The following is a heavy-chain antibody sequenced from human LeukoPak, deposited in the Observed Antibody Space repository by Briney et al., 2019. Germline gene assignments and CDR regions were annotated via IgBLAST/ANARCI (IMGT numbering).Heavy chain of an antibody. J-gene: IGHJ6*03. CDR2: IHTSGST. V-gene: IGHV4-4*07. Sequence: PSETLSLTCSVSGDSISSYYWSWIRQPAGKGLEWIGLIHTSGSTNCNPSLKSRVTMSVDTSKNQFSLKLSSVTAADTAVYYCARGKGSHCSSTACYGGYYMDVWAKGPRSPSP. CDR3: ARGKGSHCSSTACYGGYYMDV. CDR1: GDSISSYY. D-gene: IGHD2-2*01.